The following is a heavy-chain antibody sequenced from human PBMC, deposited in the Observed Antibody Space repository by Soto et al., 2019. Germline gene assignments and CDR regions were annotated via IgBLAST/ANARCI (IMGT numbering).Heavy chain of an antibody. J-gene: IGHJ4*02. CDR1: GGSISSSSYY. CDR3: ARHVAGYSSGLDY. D-gene: IGHD6-19*01. Sequence: QLQLQESGPGLVKPSETLSLTCTVSGGSISSSSYYWGWIRQPPGKGLEWIGSIYYSGSTYYNPSLKSRVTISVDTSKDQFSRKMSSVTAADTAVYYCARHVAGYSSGLDYWGQGTLVTVSS. V-gene: IGHV4-39*01. CDR2: IYYSGST.